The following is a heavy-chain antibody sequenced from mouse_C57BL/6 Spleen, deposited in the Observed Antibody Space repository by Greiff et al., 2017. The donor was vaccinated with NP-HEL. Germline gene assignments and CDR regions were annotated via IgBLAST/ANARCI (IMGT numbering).Heavy chain of an antibody. D-gene: IGHD3-3*01. CDR2: ISYDGSN. Sequence: EVQVVESGPGLVKPSQSLSLTCSVTGYSITSGYYWNWIRQFPGNKLEWMGYISYDGSNNYNPSLKNRISITRDTSKNQFFLKLNSVTTEDTATYYCAREAGLYYFDYWGQGTTLTVSS. CDR3: AREAGLYYFDY. V-gene: IGHV3-6*01. CDR1: GYSITSGYY. J-gene: IGHJ2*01.